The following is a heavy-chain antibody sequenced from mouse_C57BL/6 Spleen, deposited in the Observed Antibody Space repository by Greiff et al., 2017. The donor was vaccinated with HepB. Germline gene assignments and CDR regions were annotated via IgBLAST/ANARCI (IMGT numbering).Heavy chain of an antibody. Sequence: QVQLQQPGAELVKPGASVKLSCKASGYTFTSYWMHWVKQRPGQGLEWIGMIHPNSGSTNYNEKFKSKATLTVDKSSSTAYMQLSSLTSEDSAVYYCARWPSITTVVATAYYFDYWGQGTTLTVSS. CDR2: IHPNSGST. V-gene: IGHV1-64*01. D-gene: IGHD1-1*01. J-gene: IGHJ2*01. CDR3: ARWPSITTVVATAYYFDY. CDR1: GYTFTSYW.